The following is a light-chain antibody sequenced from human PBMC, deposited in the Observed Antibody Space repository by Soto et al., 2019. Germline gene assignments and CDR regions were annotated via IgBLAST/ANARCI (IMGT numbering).Light chain of an antibody. Sequence: DIQLTQSPSSLSASVGXXXTISCRAXXXXXXXLNWYQLKPGKAPKLLIFASSTLQSGVPSRFSGSGSGADFSLTISSLQPEDFATYYCQQSYSNILSFGGGTRVEL. J-gene: IGKJ4*01. CDR3: QQSYSNILS. CDR1: XXXXXX. V-gene: IGKV1-39*01. CDR2: ASS.